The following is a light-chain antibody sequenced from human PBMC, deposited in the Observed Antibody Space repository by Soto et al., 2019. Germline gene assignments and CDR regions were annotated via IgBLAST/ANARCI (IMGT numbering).Light chain of an antibody. J-gene: IGKJ5*01. CDR3: QQYGTSGT. V-gene: IGKV3-20*01. CDR1: QSVSSSY. Sequence: ETVLTQSLAHLSLSPGERATLSCRASQSVSSSYLAWSQQKPGQAPRLLSYGAPSRATGIPDRCSGSGSETDFTLTIRRLEHEDFAVYYCQQYGTSGTFGQGTRLDIK. CDR2: GAP.